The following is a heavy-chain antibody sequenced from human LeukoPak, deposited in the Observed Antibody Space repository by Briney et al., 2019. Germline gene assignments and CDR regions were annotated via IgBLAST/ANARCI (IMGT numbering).Heavy chain of an antibody. CDR2: ISYDGSNK. D-gene: IGHD3-10*01. V-gene: IGHV3-30*18. Sequence: PGRSLRLSCAAPGFTFSSYGMHWVRQAPGKGLEWVAVISYDGSNKYYADSVKGRFTISRDNSKNTLYLQMNSLRAEDTAVYYCAKDSGSWGQGTLVTVSS. CDR3: AKDSGS. J-gene: IGHJ5*02. CDR1: GFTFSSYG.